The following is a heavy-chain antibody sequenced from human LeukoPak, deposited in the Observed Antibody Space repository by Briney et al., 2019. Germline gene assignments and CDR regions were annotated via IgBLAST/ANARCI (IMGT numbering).Heavy chain of an antibody. CDR2: ISGSGSST. Sequence: PGGSLRPSCAASGFTFSNFAMNCVRQGPGKGLEWVSSISGSGSSTFHADSVRGRFTISRDNSKSTLSLQMNSLRAEDTAVYYCAKTRGGSSWPLPVYWGQGNLVTVSS. CDR3: AKTRGGSSWPLPVY. J-gene: IGHJ4*02. D-gene: IGHD1-26*01. V-gene: IGHV3-23*01. CDR1: GFTFSNFA.